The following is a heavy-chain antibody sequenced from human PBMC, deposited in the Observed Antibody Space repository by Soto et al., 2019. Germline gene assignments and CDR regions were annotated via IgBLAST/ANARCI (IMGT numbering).Heavy chain of an antibody. CDR3: AKGHRQQLVTSY. CDR2: ISYDGSNK. Sequence: QVQLVESGGGVVQPGRSLRLSCAASGFTFSSYGMHWVRQAPGKGLEWVAVISYDGSNKYYADSVKGRFTISRDNSKNTLYLQMNSLRAEDTAVYYCAKGHRQQLVTSYWGQGTLVTVSS. D-gene: IGHD6-13*01. J-gene: IGHJ4*02. V-gene: IGHV3-30*18. CDR1: GFTFSSYG.